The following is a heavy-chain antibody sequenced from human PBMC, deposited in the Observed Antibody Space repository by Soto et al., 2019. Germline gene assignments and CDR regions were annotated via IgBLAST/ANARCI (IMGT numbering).Heavy chain of an antibody. CDR2: IYYSGST. D-gene: IGHD3-3*01. V-gene: IGHV4-30-4*01. CDR1: GGSISSGDYY. Sequence: PSETLSLTCTVSGGSISSGDYYWSWIRQPPGKGLAWIGYIYYSGSTYYNPSLKSRVTISVDTSKNQFSLKLSSVTAADTAVYYCARDQMEQYYDFWSGYYTGSHGMDVWGQGTTVTVSS. J-gene: IGHJ6*02. CDR3: ARDQMEQYYDFWSGYYTGSHGMDV.